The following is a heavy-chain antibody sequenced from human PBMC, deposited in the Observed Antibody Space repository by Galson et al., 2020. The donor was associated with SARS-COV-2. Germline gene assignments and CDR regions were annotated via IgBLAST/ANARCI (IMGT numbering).Heavy chain of an antibody. D-gene: IGHD3-10*01. Sequence: SGPTLVKPTEPLTLTCTVSGFSLSDTTMGVSWIRQPPGKALEWLAHIFSDDEKTYNTSLNNRLTISKDTSKSQVVLVMTNMGPVDTATYFGARIWGGSGSYYNDYLDFWGLGTRVTVSS. J-gene: IGHJ4*02. CDR3: ARIWGGSGSYYNDYLDF. V-gene: IGHV2-26*01. CDR2: IFSDDEK. CDR1: GFSLSDTTMG.